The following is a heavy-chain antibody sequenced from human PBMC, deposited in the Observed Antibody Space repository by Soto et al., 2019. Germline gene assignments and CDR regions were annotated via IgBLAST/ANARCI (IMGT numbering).Heavy chain of an antibody. CDR3: ARDKYSGHDGMDV. CDR1: GGSISSGGYY. J-gene: IGHJ6*02. CDR2: IYYSGST. V-gene: IGHV4-31*03. Sequence: QVQLQESGPGLVKPSQTLSLTCTVSGGSISSGGYYWSWVRQHPGKGLEWIGYIYYSGSTYYNPSLKTRVTISVDTSKNQFSLKLSSVTAADTAVYYCARDKYSGHDGMDVWGQGTTVTVSS. D-gene: IGHD2-15*01.